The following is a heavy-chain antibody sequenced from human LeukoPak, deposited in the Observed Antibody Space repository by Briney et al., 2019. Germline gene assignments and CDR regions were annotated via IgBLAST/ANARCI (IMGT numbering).Heavy chain of an antibody. CDR3: ARLGADSTYCYDSSGFDY. J-gene: IGHJ4*02. Sequence: ASVKVSCKASGYTFTGYYMHWVRQAPGQGLEWMGWINPNSGGTNYAQKFQGRVTMTRDTSISTAYMELSRLRSDDTAVYYCARLGADSTYCYDSSGFDYWGQGTLVTVSS. CDR2: INPNSGGT. D-gene: IGHD3-22*01. V-gene: IGHV1-2*02. CDR1: GYTFTGYY.